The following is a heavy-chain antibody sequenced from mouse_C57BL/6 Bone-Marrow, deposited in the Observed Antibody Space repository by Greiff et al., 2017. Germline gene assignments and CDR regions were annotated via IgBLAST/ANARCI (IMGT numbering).Heavy chain of an antibody. D-gene: IGHD2-2*01. CDR2: IWSGGST. J-gene: IGHJ1*03. V-gene: IGHV2-2*01. CDR3: ARNEVTTWYFDV. Sequence: VQLQQSGPGLVQPSQSLSITCTVSGFSLTSYGVHWVRQSPGKGLEWLGVIWSGGSTDYNAAFISRLSISKDNSKSQVFFKMNSLQADDTAIYYCARNEVTTWYFDVWGTGTTVTVSS. CDR1: GFSLTSYG.